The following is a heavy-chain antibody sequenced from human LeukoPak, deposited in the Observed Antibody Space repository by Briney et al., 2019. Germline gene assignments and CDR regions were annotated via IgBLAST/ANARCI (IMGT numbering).Heavy chain of an antibody. J-gene: IGHJ4*02. CDR3: ARSSGYSPHFDY. CDR1: GFPFSSYW. V-gene: IGHV3-7*03. Sequence: PGGSLRLSCVASGFPFSSYWMTWVRQAPGKGLEWVANIKQDGSKKSYVDSVKGRFTISRDNSKNTLYLQMNSLRAEDTAVYFCARSSGYSPHFDYWGQGILVTVSS. CDR2: IKQDGSKK. D-gene: IGHD3-22*01.